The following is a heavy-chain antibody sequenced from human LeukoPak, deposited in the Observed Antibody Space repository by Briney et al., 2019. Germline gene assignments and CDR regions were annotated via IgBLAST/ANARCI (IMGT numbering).Heavy chain of an antibody. V-gene: IGHV4-38-2*02. CDR3: AREDYDSSGYHRPF. CDR2: IYHSGST. D-gene: IGHD3-22*01. J-gene: IGHJ1*01. Sequence: SETLSLTCGVSGYSISSCYYWGWIRQPPGKGLEWIGSIYHSGSTYYKPSLKSRVTISVDTSKNQFSLKLNSVTAADTAVYYCAREDYDSSGYHRPFWGQGTLVTVAS. CDR1: GYSISSCYY.